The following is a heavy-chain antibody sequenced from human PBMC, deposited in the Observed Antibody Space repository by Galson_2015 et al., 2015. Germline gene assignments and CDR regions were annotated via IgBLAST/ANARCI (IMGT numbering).Heavy chain of an antibody. CDR3: ARDDGGGNDY. V-gene: IGHV3-21*01. D-gene: IGHD1-26*01. Sequence: SLRLSCAASGFTFSSYSMNWVRQAPGKGLEWVSSISSSSSYIYYADSVKGRFTTSRDNAKNSLYLQMNSLRAEDTAVYYCARDDGGGNDYWGQGTLVTVSS. CDR1: GFTFSSYS. J-gene: IGHJ4*02. CDR2: ISSSSSYI.